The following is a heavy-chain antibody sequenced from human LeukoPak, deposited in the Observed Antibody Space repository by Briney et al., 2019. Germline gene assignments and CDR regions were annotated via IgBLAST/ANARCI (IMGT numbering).Heavy chain of an antibody. CDR3: ARESRRIAAAGSSYYMDV. CDR1: GGSISSSSYY. V-gene: IGHV4-39*07. J-gene: IGHJ6*03. D-gene: IGHD6-13*01. CDR2: IYYSGST. Sequence: SETLSLTCTDSGGSISSSSYYWGWIRQPPGKWLEWIGSIYYSGSTYYNPSLKSRVTIPVDTSKNQFSLMVNSVTAPDTAVYYCARESRRIAAAGSSYYMDVWGRGRTVAVSS.